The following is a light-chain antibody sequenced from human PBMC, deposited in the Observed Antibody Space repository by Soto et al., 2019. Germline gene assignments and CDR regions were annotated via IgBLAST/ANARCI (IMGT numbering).Light chain of an antibody. V-gene: IGLV1-40*01. Sequence: QSVLTQPPSVSGAPGQGVTISCTGSGSTFGAGYDVHWYQQLPGTAPKLLIYDNTNRPSGVPDRFSGSKSGTSASLAISGLQAEDEADYYCQSYDSSVSVVFGVGTKVTVL. CDR2: DNT. J-gene: IGLJ2*01. CDR3: QSYDSSVSVV. CDR1: GSTFGAGYD.